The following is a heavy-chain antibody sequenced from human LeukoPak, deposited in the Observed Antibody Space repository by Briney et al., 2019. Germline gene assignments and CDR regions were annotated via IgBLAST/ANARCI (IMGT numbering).Heavy chain of an antibody. CDR2: FDPEDGET. CDR3: AMSSGSYRDAFDI. V-gene: IGHV1-24*01. CDR1: GYTLTELS. J-gene: IGHJ3*02. D-gene: IGHD3-10*01. Sequence: ASVKVSCKVSGYTLTELSMHWVRQAPGKGLEWMGGFDPEDGETIYAQKFQGRVTMTEDTSTDTAYVELSSLRSEDTAVYYCAMSSGSYRDAFDIWGQGTMVTVSS.